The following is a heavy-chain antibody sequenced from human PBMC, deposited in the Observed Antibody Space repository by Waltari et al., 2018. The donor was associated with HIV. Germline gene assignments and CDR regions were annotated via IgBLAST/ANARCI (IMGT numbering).Heavy chain of an antibody. V-gene: IGHV3-7*01. D-gene: IGHD4-17*01. J-gene: IGHJ4*02. CDR3: ARDFDYGDYLDY. CDR1: ESTFSSYC. CDR2: IKQDGSEK. Sequence: EVQLVESGGGLVQPGGCIRLSSAASESTFSSYCMSWIRQAPGKGMEWVANIKQDGSEKYYVDSVKGRFTISRDNAKNSLYLQMNSLRAEDTAVYYCARDFDYGDYLDYWGQGTLVTVSS.